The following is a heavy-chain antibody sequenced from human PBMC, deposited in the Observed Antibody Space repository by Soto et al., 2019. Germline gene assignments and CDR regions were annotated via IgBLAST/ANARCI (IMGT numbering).Heavy chain of an antibody. Sequence: PSETLSLTCAVSGGSISSSNWWSWVRQPQGKGLEWIGEIYHSGSTNYNPSLKSRVTISVDKSKNQFSLKLSSVTAADTAVYYCASDDHYGDYIAFDPWGQGTLVTVSS. J-gene: IGHJ5*02. CDR2: IYHSGST. D-gene: IGHD4-17*01. V-gene: IGHV4-4*02. CDR1: GGSISSSNW. CDR3: ASDDHYGDYIAFDP.